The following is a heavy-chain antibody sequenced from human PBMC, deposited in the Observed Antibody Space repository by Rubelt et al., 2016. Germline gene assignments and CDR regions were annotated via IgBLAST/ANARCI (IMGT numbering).Heavy chain of an antibody. Sequence: QLQLQESGAGLFRPSQTLSLTCGVYGGSFSNYYWTWIRQPPGKGLEWIATIYYSGTTYYNASLKSRVTISVDKSKNQFSLKLNSVTAADTAVYYCARDPIYGMDVWGQGTTVTVSS. J-gene: IGHJ6*02. CDR2: IYYSGTT. CDR3: ARDPIYGMDV. CDR1: GGSFSNYY. V-gene: IGHV4-39*07.